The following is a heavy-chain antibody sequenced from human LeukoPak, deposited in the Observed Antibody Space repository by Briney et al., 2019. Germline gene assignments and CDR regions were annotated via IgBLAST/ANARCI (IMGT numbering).Heavy chain of an antibody. Sequence: SETLSLTCTVSGGSISSYYWSWIRQPPGKGLEWIGYIYYSGSTNYNPSLKSRATISVDTSKNQFSLKLSSVTAADTAVYYCARDVSDYGDAYYYGMDVWGQGTTVTVSS. CDR2: IYYSGST. CDR3: ARDVSDYGDAYYYGMDV. CDR1: GGSISSYY. D-gene: IGHD4-17*01. J-gene: IGHJ6*02. V-gene: IGHV4-59*01.